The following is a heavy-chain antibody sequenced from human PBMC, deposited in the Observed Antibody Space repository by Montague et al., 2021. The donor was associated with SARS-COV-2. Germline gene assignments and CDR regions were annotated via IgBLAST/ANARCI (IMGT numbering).Heavy chain of an antibody. Sequence: SETLSLTCAVYGGSFSGYYWSWIRQPPGKGLEWIGEITHSGSTNYNPSLKSRVTISLDTSTNQSSLTLSSVTTADTAVYYCARDRGLSGFYGYDPLYFYGMDVWGQGTTVIVSS. CDR3: ARDRGLSGFYGYDPLYFYGMDV. V-gene: IGHV4-34*01. D-gene: IGHD5-12*01. J-gene: IGHJ6*02. CDR1: GGSFSGYY. CDR2: ITHSGST.